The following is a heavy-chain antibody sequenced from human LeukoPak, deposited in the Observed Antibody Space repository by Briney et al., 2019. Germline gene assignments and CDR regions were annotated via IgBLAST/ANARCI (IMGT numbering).Heavy chain of an antibody. Sequence: GGSLRLSCAASGFTVSSNSMTWVRQAPGKGLEWVSGVCCGGSTYYADSVKGRFTISRDNSKNTLYLQMNRLRAEDTAVYYCARLVNDFYDSSVRLSSNLYYMDVWGKGTTVTVSS. CDR2: VCCGGST. D-gene: IGHD3-22*01. J-gene: IGHJ6*03. V-gene: IGHV3-66*02. CDR3: ARLVNDFYDSSVRLSSNLYYMDV. CDR1: GFTVSSNS.